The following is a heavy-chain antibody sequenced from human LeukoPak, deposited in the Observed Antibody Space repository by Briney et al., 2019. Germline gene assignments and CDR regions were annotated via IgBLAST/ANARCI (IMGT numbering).Heavy chain of an antibody. V-gene: IGHV3-53*01. CDR1: GFTVISNY. D-gene: IGHD6-19*01. CDR2: IYISGSA. Sequence: TGGSLRLSCAASGFTVISNYMTWVRQAPGKGLEWVSIIYISGSANYANSLKGRFTTSRDNSKNTLYLQMNSLRAEETAVYYCARGGSSGWYYFDYWGQGTLVTVSA. CDR3: ARGGSSGWYYFDY. J-gene: IGHJ4*02.